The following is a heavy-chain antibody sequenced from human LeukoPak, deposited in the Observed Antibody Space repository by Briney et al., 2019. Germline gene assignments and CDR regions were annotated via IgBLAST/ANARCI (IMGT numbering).Heavy chain of an antibody. Sequence: PGGSLRLSCAASGFTVSSNYMSWVPQAPGKGLKWVSLIYSGGSTYYADSVKGRFTISRDNSKNTVYLQMSSLRAEDTAVYFCVRGYSFGPYGMDVWGQGTTVTVSS. CDR2: IYSGGST. V-gene: IGHV3-53*05. CDR1: GFTVSSNY. CDR3: VRGYSFGPYGMDV. D-gene: IGHD2-15*01. J-gene: IGHJ6*02.